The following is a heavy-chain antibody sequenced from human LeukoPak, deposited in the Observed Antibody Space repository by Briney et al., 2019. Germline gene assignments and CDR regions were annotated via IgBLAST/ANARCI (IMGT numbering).Heavy chain of an antibody. V-gene: IGHV4-59*01. CDR1: GGSISSYY. J-gene: IGHJ1*01. Sequence: SETLSLTCTVSGGSISSYYWSWIRQPPGKGLEWIGYIYHSGSTNYNPSLKSRVTISVDTSKNQFSLKLSSVTAADTAVYYCARLGGSDRQHWGQGTLVTVSS. CDR3: ARLGGSDRQH. D-gene: IGHD1-26*01. CDR2: IYHSGST.